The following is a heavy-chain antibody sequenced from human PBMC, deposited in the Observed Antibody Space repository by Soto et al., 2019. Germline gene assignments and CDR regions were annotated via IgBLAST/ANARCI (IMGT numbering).Heavy chain of an antibody. Sequence: PSETLSLTCAVSGGSISDYYGSWIRQPPGKGLEWIGYMHYTKGPSYNPSLKSRVTISADTSKSRFFLKLTSVTAADTAVYYCARDHWRQPGNPWQYYGMDVWGQGTTVTVSS. CDR2: MHYTKGP. J-gene: IGHJ6*02. V-gene: IGHV4-59*01. CDR3: ARDHWRQPGNPWQYYGMDV. D-gene: IGHD1-1*01. CDR1: GGSISDYY.